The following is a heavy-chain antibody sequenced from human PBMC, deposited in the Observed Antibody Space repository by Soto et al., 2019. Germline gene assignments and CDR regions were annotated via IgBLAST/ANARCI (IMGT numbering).Heavy chain of an antibody. CDR3: AAPLSIRGYSYGFEY. CDR2: IDVGSGNT. Sequence: ASVKVSCKASGFTLTNSAVQWVRQARGQRLEWIGWIDVGSGNTNYAQKFQERVSITRDLSTSTAYMELSSLRSEDTAVFYCAAPLSIRGYSYGFEYWGQGTLVTVSS. D-gene: IGHD5-18*01. V-gene: IGHV1-58*01. CDR1: GFTLTNSA. J-gene: IGHJ4*02.